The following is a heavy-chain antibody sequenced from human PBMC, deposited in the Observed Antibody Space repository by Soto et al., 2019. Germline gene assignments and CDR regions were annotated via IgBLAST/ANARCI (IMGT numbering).Heavy chain of an antibody. V-gene: IGHV1-46*01. J-gene: IGHJ4*02. D-gene: IGHD2-21*02. CDR3: ARGGPVVVVTAALDY. CDR1: GDTFTDYY. Sequence: QVQLMQSGAEVKKPGASVKVSCKASGDTFTDYYIHWVRQAPGQGLEWMGTVNPSGGHTTYAQHFLGRGTMTRDTSTRTIYMELTSLKSAATAIYYCARGGPVVVVTAALDYWGQVTLVTVSS. CDR2: VNPSGGHT.